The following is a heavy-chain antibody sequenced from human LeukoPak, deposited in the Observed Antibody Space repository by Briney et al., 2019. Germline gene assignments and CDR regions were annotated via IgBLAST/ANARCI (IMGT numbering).Heavy chain of an antibody. CDR2: ISGSGGST. CDR1: GFTFSSYA. CDR3: AKDLVLTGTGN. D-gene: IGHD1-7*01. J-gene: IGHJ4*02. V-gene: IGHV3-23*01. Sequence: GGSLRLSCAASGFTFSSYAMSWVRQAPGKGLEWVSAISGSGGSTYYADSVKGRFTISRDNSKNTLYLQMSSLRAEDTAVYYCAKDLVLTGTGNWGQGTLVTVSS.